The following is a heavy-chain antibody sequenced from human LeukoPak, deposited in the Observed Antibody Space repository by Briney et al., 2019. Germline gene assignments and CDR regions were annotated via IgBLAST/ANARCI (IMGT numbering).Heavy chain of an antibody. Sequence: GGSLRLSCAASGFSFSNYAMNWVRQAPGKGLEWVAVISYDGTSKYYGDSVKGRFTISRDNSKNTLYLQMNSLRAEDTAVYYCARDGAIQLWPNFDYWGQGTLVTVSS. CDR2: ISYDGTSK. D-gene: IGHD5-18*01. CDR3: ARDGAIQLWPNFDY. J-gene: IGHJ4*02. V-gene: IGHV3-30*03. CDR1: GFSFSNYA.